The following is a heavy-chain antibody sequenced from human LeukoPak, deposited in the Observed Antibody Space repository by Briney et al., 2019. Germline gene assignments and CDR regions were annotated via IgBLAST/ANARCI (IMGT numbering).Heavy chain of an antibody. CDR1: GFTSSTYT. V-gene: IGHV3-23*01. CDR2: IGNNGGGI. CDR3: AIDPNWGTHS. D-gene: IGHD7-27*01. Sequence: PGGSLRLSCAASGFTSSTYTMYWVRHPPGKRLEWVSIIGNNGGGIHYADSVRGRFTISRDNSKNALYLQMNSLRVEDTAVYYCAIDPNWGTHSWGQGVLVTVSS. J-gene: IGHJ4*02.